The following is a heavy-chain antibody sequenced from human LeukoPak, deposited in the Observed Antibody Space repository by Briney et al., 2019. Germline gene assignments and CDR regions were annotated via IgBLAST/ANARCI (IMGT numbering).Heavy chain of an antibody. CDR1: GFTYSNFA. D-gene: IGHD5-24*01. CDR2: ISGSGGDT. V-gene: IGHV3-23*01. J-gene: IGHJ4*02. Sequence: GGSLRLSCAASGFTYSNFAMSWVRQAPGKGLAWVSSISGSGGDTYYADSVKGRFTTSRDNAKETLYLQMNSLRAEDTAVYYXXXXXXXXXXXVEYWXXXXLVXVSS. CDR3: XXXXXXXXXXVEY.